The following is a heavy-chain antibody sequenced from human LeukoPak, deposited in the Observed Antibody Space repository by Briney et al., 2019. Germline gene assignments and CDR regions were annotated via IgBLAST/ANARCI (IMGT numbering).Heavy chain of an antibody. CDR3: AKGAMAVAATGRLDY. J-gene: IGHJ4*02. V-gene: IGHV3-23*01. CDR1: GFTFSSYA. D-gene: IGHD6-19*01. CDR2: ISGSGSNT. Sequence: GGSLRLSCAASGFTFSSYAMSWVRQAPEKGLEWISTISGSGSNTYYADSVKGRFTISRDTSKNTLYLQMNSLRAEDAAVYYCAKGAMAVAATGRLDYWGPGTLVTVSS.